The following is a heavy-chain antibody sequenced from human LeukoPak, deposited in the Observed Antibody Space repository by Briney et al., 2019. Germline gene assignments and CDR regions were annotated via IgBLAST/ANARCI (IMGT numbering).Heavy chain of an antibody. D-gene: IGHD6-6*01. CDR2: INHSGST. Sequence: SETLSLTCAVYGGSFSGYYWSWIRQPPGKGLEWIGEINHSGSTNYNPSLKSRVTISVGTSKNQFSLKLSSVTAADTAVFYCARGQSPFVSSSSYFDYWGQGTLVTVSS. CDR1: GGSFSGYY. CDR3: ARGQSPFVSSSSYFDY. J-gene: IGHJ4*02. V-gene: IGHV4-34*01.